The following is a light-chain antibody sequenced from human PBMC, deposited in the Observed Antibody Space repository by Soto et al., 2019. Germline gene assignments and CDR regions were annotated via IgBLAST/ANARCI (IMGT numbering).Light chain of an antibody. V-gene: IGKV3-15*01. CDR2: GAS. CDR3: QQNGSTLIT. J-gene: IGKJ5*01. Sequence: EIVLTQSPGTLSLSPGERATLSCRASQGISSNVAWYQQKPGQAPRLLIYGASTRATGIPARFSGSGSGTEFTLTISSLQSEDCAVYYCQQNGSTLITFGQGTRLEIK. CDR1: QGISSN.